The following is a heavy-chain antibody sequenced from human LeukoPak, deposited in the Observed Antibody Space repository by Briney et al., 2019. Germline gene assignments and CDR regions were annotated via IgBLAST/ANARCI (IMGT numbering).Heavy chain of an antibody. Sequence: GGSLRLSCAASGFTFDDYAMHWVRQAPGKGLEWVSGISWNSGSIGYADSVKGRFTISRDNAKNSLYLQMNSLRAEDTALYYCAKDLYDILTGPGAFDIWGQGTMVTVSS. CDR3: AKDLYDILTGPGAFDI. D-gene: IGHD3-9*01. CDR2: ISWNSGSI. CDR1: GFTFDDYA. J-gene: IGHJ3*02. V-gene: IGHV3-9*01.